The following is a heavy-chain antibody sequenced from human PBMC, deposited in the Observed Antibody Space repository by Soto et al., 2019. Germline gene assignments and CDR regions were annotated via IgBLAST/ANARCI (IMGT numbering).Heavy chain of an antibody. CDR2: ISYDGSNK. Sequence: QVQLVESGGGVVQPGRSLRLSCAASGFTFSSYAIHWVRQAPGKGLEWVALISYDGSNKYYADSVKGRFTISRDNSKNTVFVQMNSLRADDTAVYYCAREPAYWNFDLWGRGTLVTVSS. V-gene: IGHV3-30-3*01. CDR1: GFTFSSYA. J-gene: IGHJ2*01. CDR3: AREPAYWNFDL.